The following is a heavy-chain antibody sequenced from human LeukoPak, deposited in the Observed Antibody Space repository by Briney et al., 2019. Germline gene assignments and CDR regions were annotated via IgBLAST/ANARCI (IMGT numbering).Heavy chain of an antibody. CDR2: IRSKAYGGTT. J-gene: IGHJ4*02. Sequence: GGSLRLSCTASGFTLGDYAMSWVRQAPGKGLEWVGFIRSKAYGGTTEYAASVKGRFTISREDSKSIAYLQMNSLKTEDTAVYYCTSLGYCSGGSCGFDYWGQGTLVTVSS. CDR3: TSLGYCSGGSCGFDY. V-gene: IGHV3-49*04. CDR1: GFTLGDYA. D-gene: IGHD2-15*01.